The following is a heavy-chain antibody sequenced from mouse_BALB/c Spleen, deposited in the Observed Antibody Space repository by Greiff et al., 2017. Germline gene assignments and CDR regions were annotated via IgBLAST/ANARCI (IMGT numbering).Heavy chain of an antibody. CDR2: ISTYYGDS. CDR3: ARDYGVDY. J-gene: IGHJ2*01. V-gene: IGHV1S137*01. CDR1: GYTFTDYA. D-gene: IGHD1-1*01. Sequence: QVQLQQSGAELVRPGVSVKISCKGSGYTFTDYAMHWVKQSHAKSLEWIGVISTYYGDSSYNQKFKGKATMTVDKSSSTAYMELARLTSEDSAIYYCARDYGVDYWGQGTTLTVSS.